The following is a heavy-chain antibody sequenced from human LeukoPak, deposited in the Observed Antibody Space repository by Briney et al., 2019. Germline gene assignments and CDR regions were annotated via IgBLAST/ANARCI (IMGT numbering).Heavy chain of an antibody. Sequence: GSSVKVSCKASGGTFSSYAISWVRQAPGQGLEWMGGIIPIFGTANYAQKYQGRVTITTDESTSTAYMELSSLRSEDTAVYYCASRAAMDAYYYYYYMDVWGKGTTVTVSS. CDR3: ASRAAMDAYYYYYYMDV. J-gene: IGHJ6*03. V-gene: IGHV1-69*05. CDR2: IIPIFGTA. D-gene: IGHD5-18*01. CDR1: GGTFSSYA.